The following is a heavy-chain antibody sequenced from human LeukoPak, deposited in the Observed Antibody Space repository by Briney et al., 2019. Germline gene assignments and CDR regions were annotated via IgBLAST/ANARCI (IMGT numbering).Heavy chain of an antibody. CDR1: GFTFNRNV. V-gene: IGHV3-13*01. CDR3: AREVYSSCRAPVFEF. D-gene: IGHD6-19*01. Sequence: GGSLRLSCVASGFTFNRNVMHWIRQPIGKGLEWVSGIGFDSGIHYLDYVKGRFTGSRENAHNSLYLQMNSLTAGDTATNYCAREVYSSCRAPVFEFSGQETTVTVSS. J-gene: IGHJ3*01. CDR2: IGFDSGI.